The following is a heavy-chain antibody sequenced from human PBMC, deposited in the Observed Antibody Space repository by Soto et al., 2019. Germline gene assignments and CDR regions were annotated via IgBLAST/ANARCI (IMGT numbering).Heavy chain of an antibody. CDR2: ISSSSSYI. CDR1: GFTFSSYS. V-gene: IGHV3-21*01. Sequence: EVQLVESGGGLVKPGGSLRLSCAASGFTFSSYSMNWVRQAPGKGLEWVSSISSSSSYIYYADSVKGRFTISRDNAKNSLYLQMNSLRAEDTAVYYCASQEDNSRSFLGDDDAFDIWGQGTMVTVS. J-gene: IGHJ3*02. CDR3: ASQEDNSRSFLGDDDAFDI. D-gene: IGHD1-26*01.